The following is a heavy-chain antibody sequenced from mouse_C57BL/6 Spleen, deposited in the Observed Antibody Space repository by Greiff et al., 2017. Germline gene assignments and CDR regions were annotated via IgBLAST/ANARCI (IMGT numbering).Heavy chain of an antibody. D-gene: IGHD2-4*01. Sequence: EVKLVESGGGLVKPGGSLKISCAASGFTFSSYAMSWVRQTPEKRLEWVATISDGGSYTYYPDNVKGRFTISRDNAKNNLYLQMSHLKSEDTAMYYCARDDDYDGNYFDYWGQGTTLTVSS. V-gene: IGHV5-4*01. CDR1: GFTFSSYA. J-gene: IGHJ2*01. CDR2: ISDGGSYT. CDR3: ARDDDYDGNYFDY.